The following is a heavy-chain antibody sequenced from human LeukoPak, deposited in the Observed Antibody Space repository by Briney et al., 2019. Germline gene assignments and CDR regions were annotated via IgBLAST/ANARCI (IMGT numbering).Heavy chain of an antibody. J-gene: IGHJ5*02. CDR3: ARGFRKTGTTVWWFDP. V-gene: IGHV1-2*02. CDR1: GYTFSGYY. CDR2: INPNSGST. Sequence: ASVKVSCKASGYTFSGYYMHWIRQAPGQGLEWMGWINPNSGSTNYAQKFQGRATMTRDTSISTVYMELDRLRFDDMAVYYCARGFRKTGTTVWWFDPWGRGTLVTVSS. D-gene: IGHD1-7*01.